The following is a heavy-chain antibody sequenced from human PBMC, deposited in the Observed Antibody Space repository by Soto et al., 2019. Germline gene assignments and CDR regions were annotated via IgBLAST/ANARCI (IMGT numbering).Heavy chain of an antibody. Sequence: QVQLVESGGGVVQPGRSLRLSCAASGFTFSSYGMHWVRQAPGKGLEWVAVIWYDGSNKYYADSVKGRFTISRDNSKNTLYLKMNSLRAEDTAVYYCARRADTAMATYTNYYYYGMDVWGQGTTVTVSS. D-gene: IGHD5-18*01. V-gene: IGHV3-33*01. CDR3: ARRADTAMATYTNYYYYGMDV. CDR1: GFTFSSYG. J-gene: IGHJ6*02. CDR2: IWYDGSNK.